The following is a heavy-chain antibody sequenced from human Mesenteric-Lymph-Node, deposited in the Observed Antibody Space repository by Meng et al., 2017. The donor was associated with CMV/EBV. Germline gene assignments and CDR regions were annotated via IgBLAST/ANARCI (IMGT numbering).Heavy chain of an antibody. V-gene: IGHV3-53*01. J-gene: IGHJ4*01. CDR1: GFSFSSNY. CDR3: ARDPGYNYGGYFFGF. Sequence: GESLKISCAASGFSFSSNYMSWVRQAPGKGLEWVSVIYTGGTTYYADSVKGRFTVSRDNSKSTLYLQMNSLKAGDTAVYYCARDPGYNYGGYFFGFWGHGTLVTVSS. CDR2: IYTGGTT. D-gene: IGHD5-18*01.